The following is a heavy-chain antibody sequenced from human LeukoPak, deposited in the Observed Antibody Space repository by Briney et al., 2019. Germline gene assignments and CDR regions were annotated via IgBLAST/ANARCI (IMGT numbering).Heavy chain of an antibody. V-gene: IGHV1-46*01. CDR2: INPSGGST. D-gene: IGHD1-26*01. J-gene: IGHJ5*02. CDR3: ARGRVGATRGKDWFDP. Sequence: ASVKVSCKASGYTFTSYYMHWVRQAPGQGLEWMGIINPSGGSTSYAQKFQGRVTMTRDTSTSTVYMELSSLRSEDTAVYYCARGRVGATRGKDWFDPWGQGTPVTVSS. CDR1: GYTFTSYY.